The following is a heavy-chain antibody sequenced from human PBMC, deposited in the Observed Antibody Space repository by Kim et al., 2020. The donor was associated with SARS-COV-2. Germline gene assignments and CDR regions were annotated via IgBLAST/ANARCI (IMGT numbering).Heavy chain of an antibody. CDR1: GFTFSDYS. CDR3: ARGQYGDYFQGMDI. J-gene: IGHJ6*02. V-gene: IGHV3-11*01. Sequence: GGSLRLSCAASGFTFSDYSMNWIRQAPGEGLEWVSYISISGSTIFYADSVKGRLTISRDNAKNSLYLQMKSLRAEDTAVYYCARGQYGDYFQGMDIWGQG. D-gene: IGHD2-2*01. CDR2: ISISGSTI.